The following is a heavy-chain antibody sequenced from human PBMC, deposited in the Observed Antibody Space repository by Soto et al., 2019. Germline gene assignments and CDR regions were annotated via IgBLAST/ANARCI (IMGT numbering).Heavy chain of an antibody. V-gene: IGHV1-18*01. J-gene: IGHJ4*02. CDR3: ARDLDGSGSYYTDY. D-gene: IGHD3-10*01. CDR1: GYMFVTYG. CDR2: ISAYNGNT. Sequence: GASVKVSCKASGYMFVTYGINWVRQAPGQGLEWMGWISAYNGNTKYAQNLQGRVTMTTDASTSTAYMEMRSLRSDDTAVYYCARDLDGSGSYYTDYWGQGTLVTVSS.